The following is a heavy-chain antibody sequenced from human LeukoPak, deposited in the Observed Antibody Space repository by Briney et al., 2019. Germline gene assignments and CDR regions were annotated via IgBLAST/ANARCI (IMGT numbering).Heavy chain of an antibody. CDR3: ARDQLVVPAAIIYYYYYYGMDV. Sequence: GGSLRLSCAASGFTFSSYWMSWVRQAPGKGLEWVANIKQDGSEKYYVDSVKGRFTISRDNAKNSLYLQMNSLRAEDTAVYYCARDQLVVPAAIIYYYYYYGMDVWGQGTTVTVSS. CDR1: GFTFSSYW. CDR2: IKQDGSEK. D-gene: IGHD2-2*01. V-gene: IGHV3-7*01. J-gene: IGHJ6*02.